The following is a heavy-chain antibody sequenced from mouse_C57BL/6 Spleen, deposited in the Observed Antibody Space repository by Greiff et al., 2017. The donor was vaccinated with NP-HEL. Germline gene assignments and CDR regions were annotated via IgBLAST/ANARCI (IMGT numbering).Heavy chain of an antibody. CDR3: ARQVAGITGPYYYAMDY. CDR2: ISSGGSYT. J-gene: IGHJ4*01. CDR1: GFTFSSYG. Sequence: EVKLVESGGDLVKPGGSLKLSCAASGFTFSSYGMSWVRQTPDKRLEWVATISSGGSYTYYPDSVKGRFTISRDNAKNTLYLQMSSLKSEDTAMYYCARQVAGITGPYYYAMDYWGQGTSVTVSS. D-gene: IGHD4-1*01. V-gene: IGHV5-6*01.